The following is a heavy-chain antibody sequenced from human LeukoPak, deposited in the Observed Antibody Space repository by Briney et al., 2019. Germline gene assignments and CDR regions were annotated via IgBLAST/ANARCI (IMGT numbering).Heavy chain of an antibody. CDR3: AREYTAMAFDY. CDR1: GFSFSNDS. D-gene: IGHD5-18*01. J-gene: IGHJ4*02. V-gene: IGHV3-21*01. CDR2: ISSSSKYI. Sequence: PGGSLRLSCAASGFSFSNDSMNWLRQPPGKGLEWVSSISSSSKYIYYADSVKGRFTISRDNAKSSLYLQMNNLRAEDSAVYYCAREYTAMAFDYWAQGTLVTVSS.